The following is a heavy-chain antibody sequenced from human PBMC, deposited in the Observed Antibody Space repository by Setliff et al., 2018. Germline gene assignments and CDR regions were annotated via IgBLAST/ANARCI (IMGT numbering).Heavy chain of an antibody. V-gene: IGHV3-7*03. Sequence: HPGGSLRLSCAASGFTFSSYWMSWVRQTPGKGLEWVANVNQDGSDKYYVDSVKGRFTISRDNANNSLYLQMNSLSAEDTAVYYCASLGMEIDYWGQGTLVTVSS. CDR2: VNQDGSDK. CDR3: ASLGMEIDY. D-gene: IGHD3-3*01. CDR1: GFTFSSYW. J-gene: IGHJ4*02.